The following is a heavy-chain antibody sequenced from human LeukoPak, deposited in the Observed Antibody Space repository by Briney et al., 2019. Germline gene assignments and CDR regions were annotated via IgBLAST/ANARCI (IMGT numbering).Heavy chain of an antibody. D-gene: IGHD1-20*01. J-gene: IGHJ3*02. Sequence: GASLKVSCKASGGTFSSYAISWVRQAPGQGLEWMGRIISSVGIANYAQKFQGRFTITADKSTSTAYMELSSLRSEDTAVYYCAKDSLYNWNDVAPLYDAFDIWGQGTMVTVSS. CDR3: AKDSLYNWNDVAPLYDAFDI. CDR2: IISSVGIA. V-gene: IGHV1-69*04. CDR1: GGTFSSYA.